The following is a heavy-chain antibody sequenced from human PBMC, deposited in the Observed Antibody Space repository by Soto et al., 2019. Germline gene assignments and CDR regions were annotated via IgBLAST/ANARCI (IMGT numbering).Heavy chain of an antibody. V-gene: IGHV4-59*08. CDR3: ARRLRGIAVAGDYYYYYMDV. J-gene: IGHJ6*03. CDR1: GGSISIYY. Sequence: PSESLSLICTVSGGSISIYYWSVIRQPPGKGLEWIGYIYYSGSTNYNPSLKSRVTISVDTSKNQFSLKLSSVTAADTAVYYCARRLRGIAVAGDYYYYYMDVWGKGTTVTVSS. D-gene: IGHD6-19*01. CDR2: IYYSGST.